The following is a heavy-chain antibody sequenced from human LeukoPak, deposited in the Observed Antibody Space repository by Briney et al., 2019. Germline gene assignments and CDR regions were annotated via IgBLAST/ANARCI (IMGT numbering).Heavy chain of an antibody. CDR2: ISGSGGST. CDR1: GFTFSSNA. CDR3: AKGSCSSTSCPAGWFDP. V-gene: IGHV3-23*01. J-gene: IGHJ5*02. Sequence: GGSLRLSCAASGFTFSSNAMSGVRQAPGKGLEWVSAISGSGGSTYYADSVKGRFTISRDNSKNTLYLQMNSLRAEDTAVYYCAKGSCSSTSCPAGWFDPWGQGTLVTVSS. D-gene: IGHD2-2*01.